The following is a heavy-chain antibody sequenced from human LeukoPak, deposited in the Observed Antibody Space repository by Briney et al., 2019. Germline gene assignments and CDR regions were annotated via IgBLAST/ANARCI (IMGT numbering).Heavy chain of an antibody. D-gene: IGHD6-13*01. J-gene: IGHJ4*02. CDR2: IYTSGST. CDR3: ARGFPIAAAGPFDY. V-gene: IGHV4-4*07. CDR1: GGSISSYY. Sequence: SETLSLTCTVSGGSISSYYWSWIRQPAGKGLEWIGRIYTSGSTNYNPSLKSRVTISVDTSRIQFSLKLNSVTAVDTAVYYCARGFPIAAAGPFDYWGQGTLVTVSS.